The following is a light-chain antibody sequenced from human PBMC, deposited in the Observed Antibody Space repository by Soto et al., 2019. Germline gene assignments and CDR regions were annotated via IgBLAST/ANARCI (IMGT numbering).Light chain of an antibody. J-gene: IGKJ2*01. CDR1: QGIGSY. Sequence: DIQMTQSPSSLSASVGDRITITCRASQGIGSYLNGYQQKPGKAPKFLIFTASSLQMGVPSRFSGSGSGTDFTLTISSLQPEDFATYFCQQSDSTPYTFGRGTKLEIK. V-gene: IGKV1-39*01. CDR3: QQSDSTPYT. CDR2: TAS.